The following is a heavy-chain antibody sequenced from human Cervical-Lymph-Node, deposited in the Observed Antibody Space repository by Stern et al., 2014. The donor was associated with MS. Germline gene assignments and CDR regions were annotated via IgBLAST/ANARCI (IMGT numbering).Heavy chain of an antibody. CDR1: GFTFSNHL. V-gene: IGHV3-30-3*01. CDR3: AREDGALDY. CDR2: IWRDGTNS. J-gene: IGHJ4*02. D-gene: IGHD4/OR15-4a*01. Sequence: QVQLGQSGGGVVQPGRSLRLSCAASGFTFSNHLMHWVRQAPGKGLEWVAVIWRDGTNSVNADSVKGRFTFSRDNSKDTLYLQMNSLTPEDTAVYYCAREDGALDYWGQGTLVTVSS.